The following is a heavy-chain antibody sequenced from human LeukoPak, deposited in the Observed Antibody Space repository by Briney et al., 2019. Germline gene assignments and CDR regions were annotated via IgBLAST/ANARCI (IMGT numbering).Heavy chain of an antibody. CDR3: AMGGGYASAY. CDR1: GFSFSNYW. V-gene: IGHV3-7*01. J-gene: IGHJ4*02. D-gene: IGHD5-12*01. Sequence: GGSLRLSCAAYGFSFSNYWMSWVRQAPGKGLQWVANIKQDGSEKFYVDSVKGRFTISRDNAKNSVFLQMNSLRVEDTAVYYSAMGGGYASAYWGQGTLVTVSS. CDR2: IKQDGSEK.